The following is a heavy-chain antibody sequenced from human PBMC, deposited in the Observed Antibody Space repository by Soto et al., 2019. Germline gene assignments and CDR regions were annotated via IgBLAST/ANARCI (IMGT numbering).Heavy chain of an antibody. J-gene: IGHJ4*02. CDR1: GGSISSYY. Sequence: SETLSLTCTVSGGSISSYYWSWIRQPPGKGLEWIGYIYYSGSTNYNPSLKSRVTISVDTSKNQFSLKLSSVNAADTAVYYCARRVHLDTAAGWNYFDYWGQATLVTVSS. D-gene: IGHD6-13*01. V-gene: IGHV4-59*08. CDR3: ARRVHLDTAAGWNYFDY. CDR2: IYYSGST.